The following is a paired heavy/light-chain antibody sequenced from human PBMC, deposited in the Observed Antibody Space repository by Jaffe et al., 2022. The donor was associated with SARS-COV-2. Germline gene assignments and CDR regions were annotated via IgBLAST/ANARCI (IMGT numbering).Heavy chain of an antibody. J-gene: IGHJ4*02. D-gene: IGHD6-13*01. Sequence: QVQLVESGGGVVQPGRSLRLSCAASGFTFSSYGMHWVRQAPGKGLEWVAVISYDGSNKYYADSVKGRFTISRDNSKNTLYLQMNSLRAEDTAVYYCAKPGIAAAGTQDTAMAAFDYWGQGTLVTVSS. CDR1: GFTFSSYG. CDR3: AKPGIAAAGTQDTAMAAFDY. CDR2: ISYDGSNK. V-gene: IGHV3-30*18.
Light chain of an antibody. Sequence: QSALTQPASVSGSPGQSITISCTGTSSDVGSYNLVSWYQQHPGKAPKLMIYEVSKRPSGVSNRFSGSKSGNTASLTISGLQAEDEADYYCCSYAGSSTFAFYVFGTGTKVTVL. V-gene: IGLV2-23*02. J-gene: IGLJ1*01. CDR2: EVS. CDR3: CSYAGSSTFAFYV. CDR1: SSDVGSYNL.